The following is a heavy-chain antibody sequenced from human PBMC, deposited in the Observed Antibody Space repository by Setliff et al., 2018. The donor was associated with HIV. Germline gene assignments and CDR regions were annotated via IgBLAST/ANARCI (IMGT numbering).Heavy chain of an antibody. CDR2: VDPEDGET. D-gene: IGHD1-1*01. CDR3: ARDRGVQLEPGPRDPGGYYYYGMDV. V-gene: IGHV1-69-2*01. J-gene: IGHJ6*02. CDR1: GYTFTDYY. Sequence: ASVKVSCKASGYTFTDYYMHWVQQAPGKGLEWMGRVDPEDGETIYAEKFQGRVTITADTSTDTAYMDMSSLRSEDTAIYYCARDRGVQLEPGPRDPGGYYYYGMDVWGQGTTVTAP.